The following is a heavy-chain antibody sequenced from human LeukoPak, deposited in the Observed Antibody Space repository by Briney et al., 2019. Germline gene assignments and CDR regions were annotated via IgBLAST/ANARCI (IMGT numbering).Heavy chain of an antibody. D-gene: IGHD3-22*01. CDR3: ARDDLYYYDSSGYSSFGY. Sequence: SETLSLTCTVSGGSISSSSYYWGWIRQPPGKGLEWIGSIYYSGSTYYNPSLKSRVTISVDTSKNQFSLKLSSVTAADTAVYYCARDDLYYYDSSGYSSFGYWGQGTLVTVSS. J-gene: IGHJ4*02. CDR1: GGSISSSSYY. V-gene: IGHV4-39*02. CDR2: IYYSGST.